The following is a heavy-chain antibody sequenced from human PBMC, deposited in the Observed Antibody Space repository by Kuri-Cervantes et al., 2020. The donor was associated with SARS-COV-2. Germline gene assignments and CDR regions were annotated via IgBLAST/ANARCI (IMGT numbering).Heavy chain of an antibody. CDR3: ARDKFPGRYYYGMDV. J-gene: IGHJ6*02. Sequence: SETLSLTCAVYGGSFSGYYWSWIRQPPGKGREWIGEINHSGSTNYNPSLESRVTISVDKSKNQFSLKLSSVTAADTAVYYCARDKFPGRYYYGMDVWGQGTTVTVSS. CDR2: INHSGST. CDR1: GGSFSGYY. D-gene: IGHD3-10*01. V-gene: IGHV4-34*01.